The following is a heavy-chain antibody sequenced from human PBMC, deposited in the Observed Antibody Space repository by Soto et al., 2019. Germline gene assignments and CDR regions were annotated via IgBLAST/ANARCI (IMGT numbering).Heavy chain of an antibody. V-gene: IGHV2-5*02. CDR2: IYWDDDK. CDR3: AHAGDYDLLTFDH. CDR1: GFSLSTYHMG. Sequence: QITLKESGPTLVRPAQTLTLTCDFSGFSLSTYHMGVAWIRQPPGKALEWLALIYWDDDKRYSPSLKDRIAISKDTSSTQVVLTITNIAPGDSATYFCAHAGDYDLLTFDHWGPGTLVTVSS. J-gene: IGHJ4*02. D-gene: IGHD4-17*01.